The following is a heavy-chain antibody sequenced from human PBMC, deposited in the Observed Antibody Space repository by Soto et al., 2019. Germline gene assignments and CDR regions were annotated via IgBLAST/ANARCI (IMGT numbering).Heavy chain of an antibody. J-gene: IGHJ6*02. CDR3: ARDGDIQGGPPPKNYAMDV. V-gene: IGHV3-33*08. Sequence: GESLRLSCSASGFTFRNFGFHWVRQAPGKGLEWVALIWYDGSNRYYAESVKGRVSISRDNSKNTLYLEMKSLRFDDTAVYYCARDGDIQGGPPPKNYAMDVWGQGTTVTVSS. CDR2: IWYDGSNR. D-gene: IGHD5-12*01. CDR1: GFTFRNFG.